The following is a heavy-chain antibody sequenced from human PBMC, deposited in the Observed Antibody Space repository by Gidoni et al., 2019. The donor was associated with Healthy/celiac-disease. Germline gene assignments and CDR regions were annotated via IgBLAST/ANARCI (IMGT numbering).Heavy chain of an antibody. J-gene: IGHJ6*02. V-gene: IGHV1-69*01. Sequence: QVQLVQSGAEVTKPGSSVKVSCKASGGTFSSSAISWVRQAPGQGLEWMGGIIPIFGTANYAQKFQGRVTITADESTSTAYMELSSLRSEDTAVYYCARATSVGFLEWSNHYGMDVWGQGTTVTVSS. CDR3: ARATSVGFLEWSNHYGMDV. D-gene: IGHD3-3*02. CDR2: IIPIFGTA. CDR1: GGTFSSSA.